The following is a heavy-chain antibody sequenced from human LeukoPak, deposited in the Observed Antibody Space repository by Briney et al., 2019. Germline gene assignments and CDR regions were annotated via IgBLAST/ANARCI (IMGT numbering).Heavy chain of an antibody. CDR3: ARVLVLVPAAIQRGPFDY. CDR1: GYSFTTYD. J-gene: IGHJ4*02. Sequence: GAPVKVSCKTSGYSFTTYDINWVRQATGQGLEWMGWISAYNGNTNYAQKLQGRVTMSTDTSTSTAYMELRSLRSDDTAVYYCARVLVLVPAAIQRGPFDYWGQGTLVTVSS. V-gene: IGHV1-18*01. D-gene: IGHD2-2*02. CDR2: ISAYNGNT.